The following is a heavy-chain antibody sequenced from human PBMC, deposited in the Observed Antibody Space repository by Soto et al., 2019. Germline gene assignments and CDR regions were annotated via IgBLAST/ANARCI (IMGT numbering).Heavy chain of an antibody. J-gene: IGHJ4*02. CDR1: GGTFSSYA. Sequence: ASVKVSCKASGGTFSSYAISWVRQAPGQVLEWMGVIIPIFGTAKYSRKFQGRVTISRDTPASTAYMEVSSLRSEDTAVYYCARDLSRNSYYGSDQGGLGTLVPVSS. CDR3: ARDLSRNSYYGSDQ. CDR2: IIPIFGTA. V-gene: IGHV1-69*05. D-gene: IGHD2-2*01.